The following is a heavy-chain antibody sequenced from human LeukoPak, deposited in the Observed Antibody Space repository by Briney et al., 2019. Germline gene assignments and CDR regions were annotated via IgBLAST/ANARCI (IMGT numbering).Heavy chain of an antibody. J-gene: IGHJ4*02. Sequence: GGSLRLSCAASGFTFSSYAMSWVRQAPGKGLEWVSAFSGSGGSTYYADSVKGRFTISRDNAKNSLYLQMNSLRAEDTAVYYCARDKGYVDWGQGTLVTVSS. V-gene: IGHV3-23*01. CDR3: ARDKGYVD. CDR2: FSGSGGST. CDR1: GFTFSSYA. D-gene: IGHD6-13*01.